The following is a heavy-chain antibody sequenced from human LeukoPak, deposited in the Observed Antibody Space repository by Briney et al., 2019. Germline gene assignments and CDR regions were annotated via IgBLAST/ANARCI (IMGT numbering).Heavy chain of an antibody. D-gene: IGHD3-10*02. V-gene: IGHV4-59*01. CDR1: GGSISSYY. CDR3: ARDFSDVRGNIFDS. J-gene: IGHJ4*02. Sequence: SETLSLTCTVSGGSISSYYWSWIRQPPGKGLEWIGYTYYSGSTNYNPSLKSRVTISVDTSKNQFSLKLSSVTAADTAVYYCARDFSDVRGNIFDSWGQGTLVTVSS. CDR2: TYYSGST.